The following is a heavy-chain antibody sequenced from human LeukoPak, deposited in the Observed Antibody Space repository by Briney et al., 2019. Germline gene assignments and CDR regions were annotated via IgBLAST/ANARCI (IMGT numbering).Heavy chain of an antibody. V-gene: IGHV4-30-4*01. CDR3: ARSYYDILTGPGGFDI. Sequence: SETLSLTCTVSGGSISSGDYYWSWIRQPPGKGLEWIGYIYYSGSTYYNPSLKCRVTISVDTSKNQFSLKLSSVTAADTAVYYCARSYYDILTGPGGFDIWGQGTMVTVSS. CDR2: IYYSGST. J-gene: IGHJ3*02. CDR1: GGSISSGDYY. D-gene: IGHD3-9*01.